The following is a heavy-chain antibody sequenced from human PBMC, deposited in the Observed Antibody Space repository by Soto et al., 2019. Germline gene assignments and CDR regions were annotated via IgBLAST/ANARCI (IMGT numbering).Heavy chain of an antibody. D-gene: IGHD3-22*01. CDR3: ARPKDYDACLDS. V-gene: IGHV1-3*01. J-gene: IGHJ4*02. Sequence: QVQLVQSGAEVKKPGASVKVSCKASGYTFTRFNMHWVRQAPGQRLEWMGWINAGNGNTRYSQKFQGRVTFTRDTSANTAYMEVSSLISEDTAVYYCARPKDYDACLDSWGQGTLVTVSS. CDR2: INAGNGNT. CDR1: GYTFTRFN.